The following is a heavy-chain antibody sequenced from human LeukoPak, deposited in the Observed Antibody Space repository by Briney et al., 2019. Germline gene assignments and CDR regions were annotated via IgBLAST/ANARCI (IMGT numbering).Heavy chain of an antibody. V-gene: IGHV3-64*02. J-gene: IGHJ4*02. CDR2: ISTNGDST. D-gene: IGHD2-2*01. Sequence: GGSLRLSCAASGFTFSTYAMHWVRQAPGKGLEYVSAISTNGDSTYYAGSVKGRFTISRDNSKNTLFLQMGSLRADDMAVYYCARWGSTSCYDYWGQGTLVTVSS. CDR1: GFTFSTYA. CDR3: ARWGSTSCYDY.